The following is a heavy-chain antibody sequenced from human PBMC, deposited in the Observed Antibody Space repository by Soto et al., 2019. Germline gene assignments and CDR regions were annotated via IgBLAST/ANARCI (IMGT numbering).Heavy chain of an antibody. CDR1: GGSISSSSYY. Sequence: PSETLSLTCTVSGGSISSSSYYWGWIRQPPGKGLEWIGSIYYSGSTYYNPSLKSRVTISVDTSKNQFSLKLSSVTAADTAVYYCARLQVTTLLDYWGQGTPVTVSS. J-gene: IGHJ4*02. CDR3: ARLQVTTLLDY. V-gene: IGHV4-39*01. D-gene: IGHD4-4*01. CDR2: IYYSGST.